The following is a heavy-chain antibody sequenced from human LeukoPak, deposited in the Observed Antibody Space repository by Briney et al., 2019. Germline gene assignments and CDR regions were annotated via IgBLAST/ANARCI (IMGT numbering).Heavy chain of an antibody. D-gene: IGHD6-19*01. CDR2: IYYGGNT. V-gene: IGHV4-39*01. CDR3: ASPYSSGWY. Sequence: SETLSLTCTVPGGSISSTSYYWGWIRQPPGKGLEWIGTIYYGGNTYYNPSLKSRVTMSVDTSKNKFSLNLSSVTAADTAIYYCASPYSSGWYWGQGTLVTVSS. J-gene: IGHJ4*02. CDR1: GGSISSTSYY.